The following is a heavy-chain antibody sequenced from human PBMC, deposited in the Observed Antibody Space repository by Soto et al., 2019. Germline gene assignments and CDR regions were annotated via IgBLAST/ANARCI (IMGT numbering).Heavy chain of an antibody. CDR2: ISYDGNNK. CDR3: AKGPSDMYAAYGSDS. Sequence: GGSLRLSCAASGFTFSSYGIHWVRQAPGKGLEWVALISYDGNNKFYADSVKGRFTISRDNSKNTLYLQMNSLTTEDTAVYYCAKGPSDMYAAYGSDSWDLGTLVTL. CDR1: GFTFSSYG. V-gene: IGHV3-30*18. J-gene: IGHJ5*01. D-gene: IGHD4-17*01.